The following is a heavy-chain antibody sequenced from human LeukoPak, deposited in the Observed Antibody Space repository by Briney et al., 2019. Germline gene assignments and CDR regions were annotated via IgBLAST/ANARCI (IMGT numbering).Heavy chain of an antibody. CDR2: TYYRSKWIN. V-gene: IGHV6-1*01. D-gene: IGHD1-7*01. J-gene: IGHJ4*02. CDR3: ARNYRPDFDC. CDR1: GDSVYSTSSA. Sequence: SQTLSLTCVISGDSVYSTSSAWNWIRQSPSRGLEWLGRTYYRSKWINDYAVSVKGRITINPDTSKNQFSLQLNSVAPEDTAIYYCARNYRPDFDCWGQGTLVTVSS.